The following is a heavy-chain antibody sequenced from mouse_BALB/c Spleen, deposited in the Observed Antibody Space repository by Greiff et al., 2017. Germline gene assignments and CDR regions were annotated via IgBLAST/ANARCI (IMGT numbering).Heavy chain of an antibody. Sequence: VQLKQSGPGLVQPSQSLSITCTVSGFSLTSYGVHWVRQSPGKGLEWLGVIWSGGSTDYNAAFISRLSISKDNSKSQVFFKMNSLQANDTAIYYCARKGYGPYYYAMDYWGQGTSVTVSS. CDR1: GFSLTSYG. J-gene: IGHJ4*01. D-gene: IGHD1-1*02. V-gene: IGHV2-2*02. CDR2: IWSGGST. CDR3: ARKGYGPYYYAMDY.